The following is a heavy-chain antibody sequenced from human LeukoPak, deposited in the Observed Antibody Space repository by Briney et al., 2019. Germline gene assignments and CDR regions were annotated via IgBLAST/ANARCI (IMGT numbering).Heavy chain of an antibody. CDR2: IYSAGST. D-gene: IGHD2-21*01. CDR1: GFTISNNY. Sequence: GGSLRLSCAASGFTISNNYMTWVRQAPGKGLEWVSLIYSAGSTYYADSVKGRFTISRDNSKNTVYLQMSSLRAEDTAVYYCARNIPVTRWGYWGQGTLVTVSS. CDR3: ARNIPVTRWGY. V-gene: IGHV3-66*01. J-gene: IGHJ4*02.